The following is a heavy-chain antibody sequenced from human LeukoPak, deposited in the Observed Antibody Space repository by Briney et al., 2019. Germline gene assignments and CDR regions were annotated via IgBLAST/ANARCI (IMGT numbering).Heavy chain of an antibody. J-gene: IGHJ4*02. CDR2: ISGSGGST. Sequence: PGGSLRLSCAASGFTFSSYAMSWVRQAPGKGLEWVSAISGSGGSTYYADSVKGRSTISRDNSKNTLYLQMNSLRAEDTAVYYCAKCNDYGDYVVLPPDYWGQGTLVTVSS. V-gene: IGHV3-23*01. CDR1: GFTFSSYA. D-gene: IGHD4-17*01. CDR3: AKCNDYGDYVVLPPDY.